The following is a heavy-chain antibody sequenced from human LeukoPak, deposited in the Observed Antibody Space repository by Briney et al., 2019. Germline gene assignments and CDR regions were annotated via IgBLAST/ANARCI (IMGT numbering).Heavy chain of an antibody. Sequence: ASVKVSCKASGYSFADYAVSWVRQAPGQGLEWMGWVTGYDDNRNYARNLQGRVTITGDTSMSAAYMELSSLRSEDTAVYYCARVVSGFWTGYYDPFDIWGQGTMVTVSS. D-gene: IGHD3/OR15-3a*01. J-gene: IGHJ3*02. CDR2: VTGYDDNR. V-gene: IGHV1-18*01. CDR3: ARVVSGFWTGYYDPFDI. CDR1: GYSFADYA.